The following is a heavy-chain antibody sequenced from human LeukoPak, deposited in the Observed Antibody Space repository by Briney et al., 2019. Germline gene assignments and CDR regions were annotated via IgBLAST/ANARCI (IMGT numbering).Heavy chain of an antibody. Sequence: SETLSLTCTVSGYSISSGYYWGWIRQPPGKGLEWIGSIYHSGSTYYNPSLKSRVTISVDTSKNQFSLKLSSVTAADTAVYYCARPQREGATNDAFDVWGQRTMVTVSS. V-gene: IGHV4-38-2*02. CDR3: ARPQREGATNDAFDV. CDR1: GYSISSGYY. J-gene: IGHJ3*01. D-gene: IGHD1-26*01. CDR2: IYHSGST.